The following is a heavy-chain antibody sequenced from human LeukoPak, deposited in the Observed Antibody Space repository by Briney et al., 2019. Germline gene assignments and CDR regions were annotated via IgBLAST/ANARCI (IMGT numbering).Heavy chain of an antibody. D-gene: IGHD3-9*01. CDR1: GFTFSDYY. V-gene: IGHV3-11*01. CDR3: AREGTYYDILGAFDI. CDR2: ISSSGSTI. J-gene: IGHJ3*02. Sequence: GGSLRLSCAASGFTFSDYYMSWIRQAPGKGLGWVSYISSSGSTIYYADSVKGRFTISRDNAKNSLYLQMNSLRAEDTAVYYCAREGTYYDILGAFDIWGQGTMVTVSS.